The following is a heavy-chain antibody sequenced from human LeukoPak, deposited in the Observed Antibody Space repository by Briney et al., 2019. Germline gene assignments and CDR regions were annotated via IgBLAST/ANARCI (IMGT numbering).Heavy chain of an antibody. J-gene: IGHJ4*02. CDR2: ISAYNGNT. CDR3: ARLGATTAAY. V-gene: IGHV1-18*01. CDR1: GYTFTSYG. Sequence: ASVKVSCKASGYTFTSYGISWVRQAPGQGLEWMGWISAYNGNTNYAQKFQGRVTITADESTSTAYMELSSLRSEDTAVYYCARLGATTAAYWGQGTLVTVSS. D-gene: IGHD1-26*01.